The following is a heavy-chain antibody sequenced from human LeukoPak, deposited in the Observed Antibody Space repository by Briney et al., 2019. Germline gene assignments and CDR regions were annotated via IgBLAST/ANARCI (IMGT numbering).Heavy chain of an antibody. J-gene: IGHJ4*02. V-gene: IGHV3-74*01. D-gene: IGHD3-3*01. CDR2: INSDGSST. Sequence: GGSLRLSCAASGFTFSSYWMHWVRHAPGKGLVWVSRINSDGSSTSYADSVKGRSTISRDNAKNTLYLQMNSLRAEDTAVYYCARSGYTFYALNWGQGTLVTVSS. CDR1: GFTFSSYW. CDR3: ARSGYTFYALN.